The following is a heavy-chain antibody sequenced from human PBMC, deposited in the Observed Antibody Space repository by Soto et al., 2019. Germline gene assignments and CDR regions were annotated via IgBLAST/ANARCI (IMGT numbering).Heavy chain of an antibody. Sequence: QVQLVESGGGVVQAGRSLRLSCAASGFTFSSYRMHWVRQAPGKGLEWVAVISYDGSNKYYADSVKGRFTISRDNSKNTLYLQMNSLRAEDTAVYYCAKGSTAMTYFDYWGQGTLVTVSS. D-gene: IGHD5-18*01. CDR3: AKGSTAMTYFDY. CDR1: GFTFSSYR. J-gene: IGHJ4*02. CDR2: ISYDGSNK. V-gene: IGHV3-30*18.